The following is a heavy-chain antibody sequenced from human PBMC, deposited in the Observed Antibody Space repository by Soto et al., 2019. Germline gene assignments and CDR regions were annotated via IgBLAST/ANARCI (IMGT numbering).Heavy chain of an antibody. D-gene: IGHD6-19*01. CDR1: AFTVISYS. V-gene: IGHV3-21*01. Sequence: GGALRLSCAASAFTVISYSMNWVRQAPGKGLEWVSSISSISSYIYYADSVKGPITISRDNAKNSLYLQRNSLRAEDTSVYYWARSAYSSASDYWGQGTLVTVSS. CDR3: ARSAYSSASDY. CDR2: ISSISSYI. J-gene: IGHJ4*02.